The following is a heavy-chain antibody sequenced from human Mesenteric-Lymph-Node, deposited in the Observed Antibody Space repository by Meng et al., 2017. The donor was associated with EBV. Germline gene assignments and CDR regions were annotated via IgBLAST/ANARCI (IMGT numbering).Heavy chain of an antibody. J-gene: IGHJ4*02. V-gene: IGHV4-39*01. CDR3: ARHGKYSGYDSGAFFDY. D-gene: IGHD5-12*01. Sequence: LRLAESGPGLAKPSQTLPPTCTVSGGSISRSSYYWGWIRQPPGKGLEWIGNIYYSGSTYYNPSLKSRVTISVDTSKNHFSLKLSSVTAADTAVYYCARHGKYSGYDSGAFFDYWGQGTLVTVSS. CDR2: IYYSGST. CDR1: GGSISRSSYY.